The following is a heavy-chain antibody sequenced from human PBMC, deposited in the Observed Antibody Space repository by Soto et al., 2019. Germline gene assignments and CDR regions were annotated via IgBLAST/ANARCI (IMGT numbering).Heavy chain of an antibody. Sequence: SQTLSPTCAISGDSVSSNSAAWNWIRQSPSRGLEWLGRTYYRSKWYNDYAVSVKSRITINPDTSKNQFSLQLNSVTPADTAVYYCARGREIDSYCYVANRPPYDYWGQGTLVPVSS. CDR3: ARGREIDSYCYVANRPPYDY. CDR2: TYYRSKWYN. CDR1: GDSVSSNSAA. V-gene: IGHV6-1*01. D-gene: IGHD5-18*01. J-gene: IGHJ4*02.